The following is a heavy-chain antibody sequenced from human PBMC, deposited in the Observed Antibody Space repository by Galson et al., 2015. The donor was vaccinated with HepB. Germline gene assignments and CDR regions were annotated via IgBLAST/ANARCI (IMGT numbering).Heavy chain of an antibody. CDR3: ATGSCRGPNCYLRAKAYFFDL. V-gene: IGHV1-24*01. J-gene: IGHJ2*01. CDR1: GYSLSELS. CDR2: FDPEESET. D-gene: IGHD2-15*01. Sequence: SVKVSCKVSGYSLSELSMHWVRQAPGKGLEWMGGFDPEESETIYAPRFQGRVTMTEDRSADTAYLDLRILRSEDTAMYYCATGSCRGPNCYLRAKAYFFDLWGRGTLVTVSS.